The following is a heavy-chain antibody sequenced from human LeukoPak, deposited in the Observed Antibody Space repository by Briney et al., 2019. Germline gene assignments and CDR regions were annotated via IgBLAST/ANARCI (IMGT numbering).Heavy chain of an antibody. D-gene: IGHD3-9*01. Sequence: GGSLRLSGAASGFTFSSYWMHWVRQAPGKGLVWVSRINSDGSSTSYADSVKGRFTISRDNAKNTLYLQMNSLRAEDTAVYYCARERDILTGYYPFDYWGQGTLVTVSS. CDR1: GFTFSSYW. CDR3: ARERDILTGYYPFDY. CDR2: INSDGSST. J-gene: IGHJ4*02. V-gene: IGHV3-74*01.